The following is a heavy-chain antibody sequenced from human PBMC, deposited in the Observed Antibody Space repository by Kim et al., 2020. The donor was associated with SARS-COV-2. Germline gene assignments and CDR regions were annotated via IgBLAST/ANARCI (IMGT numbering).Heavy chain of an antibody. CDR3: ARDVKADYGDYGQAIVRFAY. Sequence: ASVKVSCKASGYTFSTYGISWVRQAPGQGLEWMGWISGYNGDTKYVHKLQGRVIMTTDTSTSTAYMEVRSLRSDDTAVYYCARDVKADYGDYGQAIVRFAYWGEGALITVSS. J-gene: IGHJ4*02. CDR2: ISGYNGDT. CDR1: GYTFSTYG. D-gene: IGHD4-17*01. V-gene: IGHV1-18*04.